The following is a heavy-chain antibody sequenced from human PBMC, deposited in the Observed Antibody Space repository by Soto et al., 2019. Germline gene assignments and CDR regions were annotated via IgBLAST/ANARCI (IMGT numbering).Heavy chain of an antibody. CDR3: ASGTSSSRLFDY. J-gene: IGHJ4*02. Sequence: SATLSLTCAVYGGSFSGYYGSWIRQPPGKGLEWIGEINHSGSTNYNPSLKSRVTISVDTSNNQFSLTLSSVTAAATAVYYCASGTSSSRLFDYWGQGTLVTVSS. CDR2: INHSGST. V-gene: IGHV4-34*01. D-gene: IGHD6-6*01. CDR1: GGSFSGYY.